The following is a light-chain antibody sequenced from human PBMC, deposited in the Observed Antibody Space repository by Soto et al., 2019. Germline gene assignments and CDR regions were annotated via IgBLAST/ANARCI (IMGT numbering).Light chain of an antibody. V-gene: IGLV1-51*01. CDR2: DNN. J-gene: IGLJ1*01. CDR3: GTWDSSLSAVYV. Sequence: QSVLTQPPSVSAAPGQKVTISCSGSSSNIGNNYVSWYQQLPGTAPKLLIYDNNKRPSGIPDRFSGSKSGTSATLGITGLQTGDEADYYCGTWDSSLSAVYVFGTGTKLTVL. CDR1: SSNIGNNY.